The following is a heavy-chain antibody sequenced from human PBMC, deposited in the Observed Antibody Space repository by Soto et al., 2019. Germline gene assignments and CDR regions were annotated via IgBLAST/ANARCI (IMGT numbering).Heavy chain of an antibody. CDR2: VYHNGLT. J-gene: IGHJ4*02. Sequence: SETLSLTCDASGDSIGSNVWWSWVRQPAGKGLEWIGEVYHNGLTDYNPSLRGRATMSADMSKNQFSLRVTSVTDADTAIYYCARDAALPGEADRFDYWGQGALVTVSS. V-gene: IGHV4-4*02. CDR3: ARDAALPGEADRFDY. CDR1: GDSIGSNVW. D-gene: IGHD2-15*01.